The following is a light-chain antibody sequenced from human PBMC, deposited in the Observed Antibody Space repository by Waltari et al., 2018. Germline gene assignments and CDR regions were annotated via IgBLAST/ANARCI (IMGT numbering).Light chain of an antibody. CDR1: SSNIGNNNNY. CDR2: DNN. Sequence: QSVLTQPPSVSAAPGQKVTISCSGISSNIGNNNNYVSWYQQFPVTAPKLLIYDNNQRPSGMPDRFSASRSGTSATLGITGLQTGDEADYYCGTWDSSLSAYVFGTGTKVTVL. J-gene: IGLJ1*01. V-gene: IGLV1-51*01. CDR3: GTWDSSLSAYV.